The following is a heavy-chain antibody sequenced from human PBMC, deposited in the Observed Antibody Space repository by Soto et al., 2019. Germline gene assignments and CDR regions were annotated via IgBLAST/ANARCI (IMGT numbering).Heavy chain of an antibody. V-gene: IGHV3-53*01. CDR1: GFTVSSNY. CDR3: AKDRSSRNYIWGSYRLGAFDI. J-gene: IGHJ3*02. D-gene: IGHD3-16*02. CDR2: IYSGGST. Sequence: GGSLRLSCAASGFTVSSNYMSWVRQAPGKGLEWVSVIYSGGSTYYADSVKGRFTISRDNSKNTLYLQMNSLRAEDTAVYYCAKDRSSRNYIWGSYRLGAFDIWGQGTMVTVSS.